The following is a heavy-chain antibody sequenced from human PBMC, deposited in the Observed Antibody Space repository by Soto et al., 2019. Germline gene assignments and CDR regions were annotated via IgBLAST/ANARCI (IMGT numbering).Heavy chain of an antibody. CDR3: ARVSCCGLDHYYYMDV. V-gene: IGHV3-48*02. Sequence: GGSLRLSCVASGFTFSGYNMIWVRQAPGKGLECLSYISSGGSPINYAVSVRGRFTISGDNAKNSLYLQMNSLRDEDTAVYYCARVSCCGLDHYYYMDVWGKGITVTVSS. J-gene: IGHJ6*03. CDR1: GFTFSGYN. D-gene: IGHD1-1*01. CDR2: ISSGGSPI.